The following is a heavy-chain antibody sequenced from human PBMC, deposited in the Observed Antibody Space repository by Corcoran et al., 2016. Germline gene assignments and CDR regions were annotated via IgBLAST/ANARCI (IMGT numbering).Heavy chain of an antibody. J-gene: IGHJ4*02. V-gene: IGHV4-39*07. CDR2: IYYSGST. Sequence: QLQLQESGPGLVKPSETLSLTCTVSGGSISSSSYYWGWIRQPPGKGLEWIGSIYYSGSTYYNPSLKSRVTMSVDTSKNQFSLKLSSVTAADTAVYYCARTPYSSGWYGGFDYWGQGTLVTVSS. CDR1: GGSISSSSYY. CDR3: ARTPYSSGWYGGFDY. D-gene: IGHD6-19*01.